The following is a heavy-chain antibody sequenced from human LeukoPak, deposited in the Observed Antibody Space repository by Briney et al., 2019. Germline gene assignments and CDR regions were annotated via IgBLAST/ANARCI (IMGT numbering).Heavy chain of an antibody. J-gene: IGHJ5*02. Sequence: PPETLSLTCTVSDGSISSGTYYWAWIRQSPGKGLEWIGSIYNSASTYYNPSFKSRVTLSVDTSRNQFSLNVRSVTAADTGMYYCATNKTMMTTAGLFDPWGQGTLVIVSS. CDR3: ATNKTMMTTAGLFDP. V-gene: IGHV4-39*01. D-gene: IGHD4-17*01. CDR1: DGSISSGTYY. CDR2: IYNSAST.